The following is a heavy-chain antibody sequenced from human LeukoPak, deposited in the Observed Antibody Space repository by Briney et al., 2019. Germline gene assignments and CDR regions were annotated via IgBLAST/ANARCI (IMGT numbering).Heavy chain of an antibody. CDR2: IYTSGST. V-gene: IGHV4-4*07. CDR1: GGSISSYY. CDR3: ARIYGSGSYSLYYYYYMDV. Sequence: SETLSLTCTVSGGSISSYYWSWIRQPAGKGLEWIGRIYTSGSTNYNPSLKSRVTMSVDTSKNQFSLKLSSVTAADTAVYYCARIYGSGSYSLYYYYYMDVWDKGTTVTVSS. J-gene: IGHJ6*03. D-gene: IGHD3-10*01.